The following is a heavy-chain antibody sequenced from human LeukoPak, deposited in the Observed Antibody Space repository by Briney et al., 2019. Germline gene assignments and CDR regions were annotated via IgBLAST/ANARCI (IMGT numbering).Heavy chain of an antibody. CDR3: ARVSGRPYYDFWSREEGFDY. Sequence: SETLSLTCTVSGGSISSSSYYWGWIRQPPGKGLEWIGSIYYSGSTYYNPSLKSRVTVSVDTSKNQFSLKLSSVTAADTAVYYCARVSGRPYYDFWSREEGFDYWGQGTLVTVS. CDR1: GGSISSSSYY. V-gene: IGHV4-39*07. D-gene: IGHD3-3*01. J-gene: IGHJ4*02. CDR2: IYYSGST.